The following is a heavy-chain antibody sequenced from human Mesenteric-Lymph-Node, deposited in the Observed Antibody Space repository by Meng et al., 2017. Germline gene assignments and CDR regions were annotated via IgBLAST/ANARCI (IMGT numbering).Heavy chain of an antibody. CDR1: GLTFSSYE. Sequence: GESLKISCAASGLTFSSYEMNWVRQAPGKGLEWLSYISSSGTTIHYADSVKGRFTISRDNAKNSLYLQMNSLRAEDTAVYYCARVDYGGNFWYFDLWGRGTLVTVSS. CDR2: ISSSGTTI. J-gene: IGHJ2*01. V-gene: IGHV3-48*03. CDR3: ARVDYGGNFWYFDL. D-gene: IGHD4-23*01.